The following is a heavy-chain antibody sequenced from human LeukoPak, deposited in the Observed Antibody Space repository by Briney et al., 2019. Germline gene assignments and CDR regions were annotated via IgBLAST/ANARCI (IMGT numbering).Heavy chain of an antibody. CDR2: IYHSGST. D-gene: IGHD3-3*01. V-gene: IGHV4-38-2*02. J-gene: IGHJ5*02. CDR1: GYSISSGYY. CDR3: AREPDFWSGYWQNWFDP. Sequence: SETLSLTCAVSGYSISSGYYWGWIRQPPGKGLEWIANIYHSGSTYYNPSLKSRVTISVDTSKNQFSLKLSSVTAADTAVYYCAREPDFWSGYWQNWFDPWGQGTLVTVSS.